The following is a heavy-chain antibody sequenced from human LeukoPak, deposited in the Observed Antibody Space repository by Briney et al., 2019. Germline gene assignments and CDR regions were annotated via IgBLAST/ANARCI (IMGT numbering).Heavy chain of an antibody. J-gene: IGHJ4*02. CDR3: ARVGWELSPYFDY. V-gene: IGHV3-21*01. D-gene: IGHD1-26*01. CDR1: GFTFSSYS. CDR2: ISSNSSYI. Sequence: MAGGSLRLSCAASGFTFSSYSMNWVRQAPGKGLEWVSSISSNSSYIYYADSVKGRFTISRDNAKNSLYLQMNSLRAEDTAVYYCARVGWELSPYFDYWGQGTLVTVSS.